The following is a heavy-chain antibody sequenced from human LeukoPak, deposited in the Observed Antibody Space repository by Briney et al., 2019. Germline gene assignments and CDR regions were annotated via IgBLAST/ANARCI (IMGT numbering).Heavy chain of an antibody. V-gene: IGHV4-4*02. CDR2: MHHSGRT. J-gene: IGHJ5*02. CDR1: GASITSTNW. D-gene: IGHD2-2*01. CDR3: ARAQEGCSRSSCCLGP. Sequence: SETLPLTCAISGASITSTNWWVWVRQPPGKGLEWIGEMHHSGRTNYNPSLRSRVAMSLDKSNNQFYLRLSSVAAADTALYYCARAQEGCSRSSCCLGPWGQGTQVTVSS.